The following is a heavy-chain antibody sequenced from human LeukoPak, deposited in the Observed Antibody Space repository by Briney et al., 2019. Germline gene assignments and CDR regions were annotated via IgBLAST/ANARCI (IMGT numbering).Heavy chain of an antibody. CDR2: INVGNGDT. D-gene: IGHD1-1*01. CDR1: GYTFTSYY. Sequence: ASVKVSCKASGYTFTSYYMHWVRQAPGQRLEWMGWINVGNGDTKYSQKFQGRVTIARDTSASTAYMELSSLRSEDTAIYYCARDRGGTGDFDYWGQGTLVTVSS. V-gene: IGHV1-3*01. J-gene: IGHJ4*02. CDR3: ARDRGGTGDFDY.